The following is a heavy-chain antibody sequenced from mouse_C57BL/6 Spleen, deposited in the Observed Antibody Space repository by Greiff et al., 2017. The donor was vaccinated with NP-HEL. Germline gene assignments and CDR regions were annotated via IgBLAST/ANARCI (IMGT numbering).Heavy chain of an antibody. J-gene: IGHJ1*03. CDR2: INYDGSST. CDR1: GFTFSDYY. Sequence: EVKLMESEGGLVQPGSSMKLSCTASGFTFSDYYMAWVRQVPEKGLEWVANINYDGSSTYYLDSLKSRFIISRDNAKNILYLQMSSLKSEDTATYYCAREFITTVVDWYFDVWGTGTTVTVSS. D-gene: IGHD1-1*01. CDR3: AREFITTVVDWYFDV. V-gene: IGHV5-16*01.